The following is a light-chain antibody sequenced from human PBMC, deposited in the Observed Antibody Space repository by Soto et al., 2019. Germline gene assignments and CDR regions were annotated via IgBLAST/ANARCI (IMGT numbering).Light chain of an antibody. CDR3: QQYNQWPLT. CDR1: QSVTNN. J-gene: IGKJ4*01. Sequence: ETVMTQSPATLSVSPGEGATLSCRASQSVTNNLAWYQQRPGQAPRLLIYFTSTRATGIPARFSGSGSGTEFSITISSLQSEYFAVYYCQQYNQWPLTFGGGTKVETK. V-gene: IGKV3-15*01. CDR2: FTS.